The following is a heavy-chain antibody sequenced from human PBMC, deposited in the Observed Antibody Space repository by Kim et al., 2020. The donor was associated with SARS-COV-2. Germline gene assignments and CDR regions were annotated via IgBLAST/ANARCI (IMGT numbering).Heavy chain of an antibody. CDR2: INHSGST. CDR1: GGSFSGYY. D-gene: IGHD2-8*01. V-gene: IGHV4-34*01. J-gene: IGHJ6*02. CDR3: ARGFYRRDIVLIDQFYGMDV. Sequence: SETLSLTCAVYGGSFSGYYWSWIRQPPGKGLEWIGEINHSGSTNYNPSLKSRVTISVDTSKNQFSLKLSSVTAADTAVYYCARGFYRRDIVLIDQFYGMDVWGQGTTVTVSS.